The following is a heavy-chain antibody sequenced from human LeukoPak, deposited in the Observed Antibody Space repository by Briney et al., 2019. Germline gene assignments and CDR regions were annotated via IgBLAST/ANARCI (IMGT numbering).Heavy chain of an antibody. CDR1: GFTVSSYA. CDR2: ISTRGESA. Sequence: GGSLRLSCPVSGFTVSSYAMRWVRQAPGRGLEWVSVISTRGESAYYADSVKGRVTISRDNSKKTLYLQMNSLRAEDTAVYYCAKDRRSGDHYFDYWGQGTLATVSS. J-gene: IGHJ4*02. V-gene: IGHV3-23*01. D-gene: IGHD2-15*01. CDR3: AKDRRSGDHYFDY.